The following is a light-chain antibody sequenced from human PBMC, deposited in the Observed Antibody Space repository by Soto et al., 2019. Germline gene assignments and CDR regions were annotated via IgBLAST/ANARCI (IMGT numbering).Light chain of an antibody. CDR2: KAS. J-gene: IGKJ1*01. Sequence: ENQMTQSPSTLSASVGDRVTITCRASQSISSWLAWYQQKPGKAPKLLIYKASSLESGVPSRFSGSGSGTEFTLTISSLQPDDFATYYCQQYNSYXTFGQGTKVDIK. CDR3: QQYNSYXT. V-gene: IGKV1-5*03. CDR1: QSISSW.